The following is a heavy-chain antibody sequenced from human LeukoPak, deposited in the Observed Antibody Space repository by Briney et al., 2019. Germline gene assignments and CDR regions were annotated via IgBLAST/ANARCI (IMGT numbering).Heavy chain of an antibody. J-gene: IGHJ5*02. CDR1: GGSFTNYY. CDR2: IYSSGGT. CDR3: VSEVRRGYDSSGYRLDNWFDP. V-gene: IGHV4-59*01. Sequence: SETLSLTCTVSGGSFTNYYWSWIRQPPGKGLEWLGFIYSSGGTNYSPSLKSRVTMSVDTSKNQFSLNLSSVTAADTAVYYCVSEVRRGYDSSGYRLDNWFDPWGQGTLVTVSS. D-gene: IGHD3-22*01.